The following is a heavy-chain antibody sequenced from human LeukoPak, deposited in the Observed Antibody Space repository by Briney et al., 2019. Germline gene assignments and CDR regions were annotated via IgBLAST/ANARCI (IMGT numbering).Heavy chain of an antibody. J-gene: IGHJ4*02. CDR2: INPNSGGT. V-gene: IGHV1-2*06. CDR1: GYTFTGYY. CDR3: ARPNDLGYSHGYHFDY. D-gene: IGHD5-18*01. Sequence: ASVKVSCKASGYTFTGYYMHWVRQAPGQGLEWMGRINPNSGGTNYAQKFQGRVTMTRDTSIGTAYMELSRLRSDDTAVYYCARPNDLGYSHGYHFDYWGQGTLVTVSS.